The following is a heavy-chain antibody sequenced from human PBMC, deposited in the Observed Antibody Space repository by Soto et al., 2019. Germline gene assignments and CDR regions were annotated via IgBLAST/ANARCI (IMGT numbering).Heavy chain of an antibody. CDR1: GGTFSSYA. Sequence: SVKVSCKASGGTFSSYAISWVRQAPGQGLEWMGGIIPIFGTANYAQKFQGRVTITADESTSTAYMELSSLRSEDTAVYYCARNLWELLPWFDPWGQGTLVTVSS. V-gene: IGHV1-69*13. CDR2: IIPIFGTA. D-gene: IGHD1-26*01. J-gene: IGHJ5*02. CDR3: ARNLWELLPWFDP.